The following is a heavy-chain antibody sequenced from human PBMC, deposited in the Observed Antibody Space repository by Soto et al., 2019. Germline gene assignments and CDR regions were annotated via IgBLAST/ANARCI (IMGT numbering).Heavy chain of an antibody. V-gene: IGHV4-30-4*01. CDR2: IDYSGTT. CDR3: VAAPNGNFFDY. Sequence: PSWTLSLPCNVSGVSISSGDYYWSWIRQRPGKGLEWIGYIDYSGTTYYNPSLKSRIAILRDTSRNQFSLTLISVTAADTALYYCVAAPNGNFFDYWGQGPQVTVSS. D-gene: IGHD6-13*01. CDR1: GVSISSGDYY. J-gene: IGHJ4*02.